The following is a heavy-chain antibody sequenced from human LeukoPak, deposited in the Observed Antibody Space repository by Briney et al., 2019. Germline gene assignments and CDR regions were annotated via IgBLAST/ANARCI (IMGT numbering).Heavy chain of an antibody. CDR3: ARVNYGSATKEDY. D-gene: IGHD3-10*01. J-gene: IGHJ4*02. CDR2: INHSGST. V-gene: IGHV4-34*01. CDR1: GGSLSGYY. Sequence: PSETLSLTCAVYGGSLSGYYWSWLRQPPGKGLEWIGEINHSGSTNYNPSLKSRVTISVDTSKNQFSLKLSSVTAADTAVYYCARVNYGSATKEDYWGQGTLVTVSS.